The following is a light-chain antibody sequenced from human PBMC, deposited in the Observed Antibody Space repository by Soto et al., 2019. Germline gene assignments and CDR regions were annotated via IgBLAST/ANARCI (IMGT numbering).Light chain of an antibody. V-gene: IGKV1-39*01. J-gene: IGKJ2*01. CDR1: QSISNN. CDR2: AAS. CDR3: QQNNSVPRS. Sequence: QMTQYPSSLSASVGDRVTITCRASQSISNNLMWYQQKPGKAPNILINAASSLQSGAPPRFSGSGSGTDFTLTISSLQPEDFATYYCQQNNSVPRSFGQGTKVDI.